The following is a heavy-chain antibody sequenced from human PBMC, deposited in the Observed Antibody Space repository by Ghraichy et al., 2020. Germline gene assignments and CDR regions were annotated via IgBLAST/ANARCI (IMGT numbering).Heavy chain of an antibody. CDR3: ARVDASNWLGYYYGVDV. CDR1: GYTFSRCS. CDR2: INTENGDT. Sequence: ASVKVSCKASGYTFSRCSMQWVRQAPGQRLEWMAWINTENGDTKTSQKFQDRLSITMDPPASTVFMELSSLTSQDTAIYYCARVDASNWLGYYYGVDVWGQGTTVTVSS. J-gene: IGHJ6*02. V-gene: IGHV1-3*04. D-gene: IGHD6-19*01.